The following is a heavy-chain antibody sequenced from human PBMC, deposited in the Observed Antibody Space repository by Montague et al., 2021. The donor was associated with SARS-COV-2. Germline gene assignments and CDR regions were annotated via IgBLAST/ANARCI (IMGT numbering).Heavy chain of an antibody. J-gene: IGHJ6*02. V-gene: IGHV4-34*01. CDR2: INHSGST. CDR3: SGVRYYGSGTSFGMDV. Sequence: SETLSLTCSVSGGSISSYYWSWIRQPPGKGLEWIGEINHSGSTNYNPSLKRQVTISVDTSKNQFSLKLSSVTAADTAVYYCSGVRYYGSGTSFGMDVWGQGTTVTVSS. CDR1: GGSISSYY. D-gene: IGHD3-10*01.